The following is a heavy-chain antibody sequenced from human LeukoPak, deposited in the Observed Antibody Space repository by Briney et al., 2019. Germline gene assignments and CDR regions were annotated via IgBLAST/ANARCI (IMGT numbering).Heavy chain of an antibody. CDR3: ASHSSSWYLGNAFDI. CDR1: GFTFSSYS. CDR2: ISSSSSYI. V-gene: IGHV3-21*01. J-gene: IGHJ3*02. D-gene: IGHD6-13*01. Sequence: PGGSLRLSCAASGFTFSSYSMNWVRQAPGKGLEWVSSISSSSSYIYYADSVKGRFTISRDNAKNSLYLQMNSLRAEDTAVYYCASHSSSWYLGNAFDIWGQGTMVTVSS.